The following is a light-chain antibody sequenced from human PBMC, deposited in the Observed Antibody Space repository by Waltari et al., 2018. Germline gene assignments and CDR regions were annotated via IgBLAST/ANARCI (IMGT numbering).Light chain of an antibody. CDR3: GTWDSSLSGAV. Sequence: QSVLTQPPSVSAAPGQRVTISCSGGSSNIGNNYVSWYRQFPGTAPKLLIYEDSGRPYGSPGGFSGSKSGTSATLDITGLQAGDEADYYCGTWDSSLSGAVFGGGTHLTVL. V-gene: IGLV1-51*02. CDR2: EDS. CDR1: SSNIGNNY. J-gene: IGLJ7*01.